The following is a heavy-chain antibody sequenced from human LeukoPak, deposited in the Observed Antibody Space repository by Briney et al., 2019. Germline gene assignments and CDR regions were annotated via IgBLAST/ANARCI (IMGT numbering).Heavy chain of an antibody. CDR1: GGSISSYY. D-gene: IGHD3-9*01. CDR3: ARVGYDILTGYYSAYYYYYMDV. CDR2: IYTIGST. Sequence: SETLSLTCTVSGGSISSYYWSWIRQPAGKGLEWIGRIYTIGSTNYNPSLKSRVTMSVDTSKNQFSLKLSSVTAADTAVYYCARVGYDILTGYYSAYYYYYMDVWGKGTTVTVSS. J-gene: IGHJ6*03. V-gene: IGHV4-4*07.